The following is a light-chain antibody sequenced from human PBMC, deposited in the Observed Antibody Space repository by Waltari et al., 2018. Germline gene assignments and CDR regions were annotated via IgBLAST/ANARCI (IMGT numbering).Light chain of an antibody. CDR3: QQYNNWPRT. Sequence: EILIPQSPATLSVRPLARATLFCRISQSVSRNIAWSPQKLGQAPRLLIYGASTRATGSPARFSGSGSGTEFTLTISSLQSEDFAVYYCQQYNNWPRTFGQGTKVEIK. CDR1: QSVSRN. J-gene: IGKJ1*01. CDR2: GAS. V-gene: IGKV3-15*01.